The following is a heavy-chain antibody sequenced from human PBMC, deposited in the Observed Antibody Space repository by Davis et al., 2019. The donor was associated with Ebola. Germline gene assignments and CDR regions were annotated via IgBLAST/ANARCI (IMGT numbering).Heavy chain of an antibody. Sequence: GESLKISCAASGFTFSGSAMHWVRQASGKGLEWVGRIRSKANNYATAYAASVKGRFTISRDDSKNTAYLQMNSLKTEDTAVYYCTSGGKVDYWGQGTLVTVSS. J-gene: IGHJ4*02. CDR3: TSGGKVDY. D-gene: IGHD1-26*01. V-gene: IGHV3-73*01. CDR2: IRSKANNYAT. CDR1: GFTFSGSA.